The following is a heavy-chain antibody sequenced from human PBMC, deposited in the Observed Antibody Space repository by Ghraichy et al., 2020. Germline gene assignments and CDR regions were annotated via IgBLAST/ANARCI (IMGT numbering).Heavy chain of an antibody. D-gene: IGHD3-10*01. CDR2: VIPMFGTA. J-gene: IGHJ3*02. V-gene: IGHV1-69*13. CDR1: GGTFSDYA. Sequence: SVKVSCKASGGTFSDYAISWVRQAPGQGLEWMGGVIPMFGTANYAQKFQDKVTITADESTSTAYLELNSLRSEDTAMYYCARSRRGPHNDPSDIWGQGTIVTVSS. CDR3: ARSRRGPHNDPSDI.